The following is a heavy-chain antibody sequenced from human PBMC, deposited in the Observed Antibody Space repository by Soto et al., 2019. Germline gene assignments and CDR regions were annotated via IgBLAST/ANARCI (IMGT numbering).Heavy chain of an antibody. V-gene: IGHV3-30-3*01. Sequence: LRLSCAASGFTFSTYSMHWVRQVPGKGLEWVAVISNDGGKKFFGDSVKGRFTISRDNSKNTVYLQMNSLRDEDTAVYYCARSIAVAGLDYWGQGTQVTVSS. J-gene: IGHJ4*02. D-gene: IGHD6-19*01. CDR2: ISNDGGKK. CDR3: ARSIAVAGLDY. CDR1: GFTFSTYS.